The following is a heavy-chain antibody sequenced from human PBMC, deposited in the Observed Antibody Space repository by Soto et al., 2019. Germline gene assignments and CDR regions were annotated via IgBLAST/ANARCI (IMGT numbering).Heavy chain of an antibody. CDR1: GYTFTSYD. J-gene: IGHJ5*02. Sequence: QVQLVQSGAEVKKPGASVKVSCKASGYTFTSYDINWVRQATGQGLEWMGWMNPNSGNTGYAQKFQGRVTMTRNTXXRTAYMELSSLRSEDTAVYDCYTMIVELPVDGFDPWGQGTLVTVSS. CDR2: MNPNSGNT. D-gene: IGHD3-22*01. CDR3: YTMIVELPVDGFDP. V-gene: IGHV1-8*01.